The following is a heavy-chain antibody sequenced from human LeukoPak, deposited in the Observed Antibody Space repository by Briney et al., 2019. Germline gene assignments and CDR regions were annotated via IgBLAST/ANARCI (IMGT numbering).Heavy chain of an antibody. V-gene: IGHV1-2*02. D-gene: IGHD2-15*01. CDR3: ARERTLTSCYDY. J-gene: IGHJ4*02. CDR2: INPNSGGT. CDR1: GYTFTGYY. Sequence: ASVKVSFKASGYTFTGYYMHWVRQAPGQGLEWMGWINPNSGGTNYAQKFRGRVTMTRDTSISTAYMELSRLRSDDTAVYYCARERTLTSCYDYWGQGTLVTVSS.